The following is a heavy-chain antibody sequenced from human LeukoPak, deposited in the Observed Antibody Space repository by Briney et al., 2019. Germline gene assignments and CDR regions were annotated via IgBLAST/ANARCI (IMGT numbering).Heavy chain of an antibody. CDR2: ISSSGSTI. V-gene: IGHV3-48*03. D-gene: IGHD3-10*01. Sequence: PGGSLRLFCAASGFTFSSYEMNWVRQAPGKGLEWVSYISSSGSTIYYADSVKGRFTISRDNAKNSLYLQMNSLRAEDTAVYYCASESNYYGSGSYDHWGQGTLVTVSS. CDR3: ASESNYYGSGSYDH. J-gene: IGHJ4*02. CDR1: GFTFSSYE.